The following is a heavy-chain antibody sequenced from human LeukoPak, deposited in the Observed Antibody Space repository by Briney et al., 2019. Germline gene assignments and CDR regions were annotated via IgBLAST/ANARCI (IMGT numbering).Heavy chain of an antibody. D-gene: IGHD5-18*01. Sequence: GGTLRLSCAASGFTFSSYGMSWVRQAPGKGLEWVSAISGSGGSTYYADPVKGRFTISRDNSKNTLYLQMNSLRSEDTAAYYCARQYTAMVNHPYYYYYYMDVWGKGTTVTISS. CDR2: ISGSGGST. CDR1: GFTFSSYG. V-gene: IGHV3-23*01. J-gene: IGHJ6*03. CDR3: ARQYTAMVNHPYYYYYYMDV.